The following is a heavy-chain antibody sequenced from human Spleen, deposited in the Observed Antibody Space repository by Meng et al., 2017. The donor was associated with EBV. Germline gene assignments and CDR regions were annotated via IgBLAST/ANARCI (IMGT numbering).Heavy chain of an antibody. CDR2: IYHSGST. D-gene: IGHD3-22*01. CDR1: VGHIRSSKC. CDR3: ARDWRYYYDSSGYSWFDP. V-gene: IGHV4-4*02. Sequence: QVQPWDPRILTPSGTVYLTGAAPVGHIRSSKCWSWVSRHRGKGLEWLGKIYHSGSTNNNQSLKSRVTKSVDKSKNQFSLKLSSVTAADTAVYYCARDWRYYYDSSGYSWFDPWGQGTLVTVSS. J-gene: IGHJ5*02.